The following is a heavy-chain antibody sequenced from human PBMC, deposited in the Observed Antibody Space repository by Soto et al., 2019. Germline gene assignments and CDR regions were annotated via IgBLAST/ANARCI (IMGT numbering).Heavy chain of an antibody. CDR2: IYPTDSNT. CDR1: GYSFTTNW. D-gene: IGHD4-4*01. Sequence: PGESLKISCQGSGYSFTTNWIAWVRRMPGKGLEWMGIIYPTDSNTRYSPSFQGQVTISVDKSISTAYLQWSSLKASDTAMYYCAGVGHFASTVIDYWGQGTLVTVS. CDR3: AGVGHFASTVIDY. V-gene: IGHV5-51*01. J-gene: IGHJ4*02.